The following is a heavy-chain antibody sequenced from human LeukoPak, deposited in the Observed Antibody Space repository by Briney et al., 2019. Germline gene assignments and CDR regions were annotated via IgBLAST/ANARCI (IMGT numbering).Heavy chain of an antibody. CDR1: GGSINSGGYY. CDR2: IYYSWST. CDR3: ASHDRSDQGYFDY. J-gene: IGHJ4*02. Sequence: SQTLSLTCTVSGGSINSGGYYWTWIRQHPGKGLEWIGYIYYSWSTYYNPSLKSRLTISLDTSKNQFSLKLTSVTAADTAVYYCASHDRSDQGYFDYWGQGTLVTVSS. V-gene: IGHV4-31*03. D-gene: IGHD3-22*01.